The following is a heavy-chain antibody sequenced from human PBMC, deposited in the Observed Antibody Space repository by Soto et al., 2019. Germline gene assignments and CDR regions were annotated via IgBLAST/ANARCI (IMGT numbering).Heavy chain of an antibody. CDR3: AKVGAAVDGYYYYYGMDV. Sequence: GGSLRLSCAASGFTFSSYAMSWVRQAPGKGLEWVSAISGSGGSTYYADSVKGRFTISRDNSKNTLYLQMNSLRAEDTAVYYCAKVGAAVDGYYYYYGMDVWGQGTTVTVSS. V-gene: IGHV3-23*01. J-gene: IGHJ6*02. CDR2: ISGSGGST. D-gene: IGHD6-19*01. CDR1: GFTFSSYA.